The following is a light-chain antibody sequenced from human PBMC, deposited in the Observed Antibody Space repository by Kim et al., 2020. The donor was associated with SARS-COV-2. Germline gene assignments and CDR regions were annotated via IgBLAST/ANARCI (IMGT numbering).Light chain of an antibody. V-gene: IGLV7-43*01. CDR3: LLFYGTTLV. J-gene: IGLJ3*02. CDR1: TGAVTSRSY. CDR2: STT. Sequence: QAAVTQEPSLTVSPGGTVTLTCASSTGAVTSRSYPSWFQQRPGHAPRPLIYSTTNKYSWTPARFSGSLLGGQAALTLSGVQPEDEAEYYCLLFYGTTLVFGGGTQLTVL.